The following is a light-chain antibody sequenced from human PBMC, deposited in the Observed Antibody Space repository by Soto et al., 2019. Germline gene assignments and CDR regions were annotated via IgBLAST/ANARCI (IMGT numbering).Light chain of an antibody. J-gene: IGKJ1*01. CDR3: HQYNNWPRT. Sequence: EILMTQSPAILSVSPGERATLSCRASQSVSSNLAWYQQTPGQAPRLLIYGASTRATGIPARFSGSGSATEFTLTISSLQSEDFAVYYCHQYNNWPRTFGQGTKVEIK. CDR2: GAS. CDR1: QSVSSN. V-gene: IGKV3-15*01.